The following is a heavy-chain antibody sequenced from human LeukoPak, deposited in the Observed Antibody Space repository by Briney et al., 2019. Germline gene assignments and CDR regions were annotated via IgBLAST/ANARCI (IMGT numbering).Heavy chain of an antibody. D-gene: IGHD3-10*01. CDR3: AKDPYGSGSLLDY. J-gene: IGHJ4*02. CDR2: IEYDGTNK. V-gene: IGHV3-30*18. CDR1: GFTFSSYG. Sequence: GGSLRLSCAASGFTFSSYGMHWVRQAPGKGLEWVAVIEYDGTNKYSADSVKGRFTISRDNSKNTLYLEMNSLRDEDTAVYFCAKDPYGSGSLLDYWGQGTLVTVSS.